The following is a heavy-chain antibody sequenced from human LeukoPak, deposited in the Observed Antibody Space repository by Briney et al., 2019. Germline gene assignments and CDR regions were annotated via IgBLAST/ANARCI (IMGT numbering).Heavy chain of an antibody. Sequence: SVKVSCKASGGTFSSYAISWVRQAPGQGLEWMGRIIPILGTANYAQKFQGRVTITADKSTSTAYMELSSLRSEDTAVYYCARDFSWTGDYYYYGMDVWGQGTTVTVSS. V-gene: IGHV1-69*04. J-gene: IGHJ6*02. D-gene: IGHD3/OR15-3a*01. CDR1: GGTFSSYA. CDR2: IIPILGTA. CDR3: ARDFSWTGDYYYYGMDV.